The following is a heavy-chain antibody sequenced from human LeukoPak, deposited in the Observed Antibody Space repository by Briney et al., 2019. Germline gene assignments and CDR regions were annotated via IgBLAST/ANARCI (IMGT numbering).Heavy chain of an antibody. D-gene: IGHD3-3*01. CDR1: GFTFSSYW. CDR2: TNGDGSST. V-gene: IGHV3-74*01. Sequence: GGSLRLSCAASGFTFSSYWMHWVRQAPGKGLVWVSRTNGDGSSTTYADSVKGRFTISRDNAKNMLYLQMKSLRAEDTAVYYCARDGTRFLEWLFSTYNWFDPWGQGTLVTVSS. J-gene: IGHJ5*02. CDR3: ARDGTRFLEWLFSTYNWFDP.